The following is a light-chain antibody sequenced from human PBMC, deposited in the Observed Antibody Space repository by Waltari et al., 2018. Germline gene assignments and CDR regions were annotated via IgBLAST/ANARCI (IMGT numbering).Light chain of an antibody. CDR1: QSVSSY. Sequence: EIVLTQSPATLSLSPGEGATPSCRASQSVSSYLAWYQQKPGQAPRLLIHDASNRATGIPARFSGSGSGTDFTLTISSLEPEDFAVYYCQQRSNWPLTFGGGTK. CDR2: DAS. CDR3: QQRSNWPLT. V-gene: IGKV3-11*01. J-gene: IGKJ4*01.